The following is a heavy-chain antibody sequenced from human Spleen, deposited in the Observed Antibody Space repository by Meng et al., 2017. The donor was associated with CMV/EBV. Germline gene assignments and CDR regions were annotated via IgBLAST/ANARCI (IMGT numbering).Heavy chain of an antibody. CDR3: AKFNIVDYYYGMDV. CDR1: GFTFNNYA. D-gene: IGHD5-12*01. V-gene: IGHV3-23*01. CDR2: IRSSGSST. J-gene: IGHJ6*02. Sequence: GESLKISCAASGFTFNNYAMSWVRQAPGKGLQWVSSIRSSGSSTHYADSVKGRFTISRDNSKKMLHLEMNSLRAEDTAVYYCAKFNIVDYYYGMDVWGQGTTVTVSS.